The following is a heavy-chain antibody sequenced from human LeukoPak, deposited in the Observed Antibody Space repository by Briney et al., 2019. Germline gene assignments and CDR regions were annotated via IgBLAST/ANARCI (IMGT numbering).Heavy chain of an antibody. Sequence: PSETLSLTCTVSGGSISSYYWSWIRQPAGKGLEWIGRIYTSGSTNYNPSLKSRVTMSVDTSKNQFSLKLSSLTSADPAGYYCWGDHPRWKIYMIAARYMDVWGKGTTVTVSS. CDR2: IYTSGST. V-gene: IGHV4-4*07. CDR1: GGSISSYY. D-gene: IGHD3-22*01. J-gene: IGHJ6*03. CDR3: WGDHPRWKIYMIAARYMDV.